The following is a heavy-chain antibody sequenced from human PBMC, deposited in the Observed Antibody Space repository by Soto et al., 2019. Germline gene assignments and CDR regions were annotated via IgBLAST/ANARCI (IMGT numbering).Heavy chain of an antibody. CDR3: ERSLDSYDSSGYYYSCDWNFDL. D-gene: IGHD3-22*01. Sequence: GGSLRLSCAASGFTFSGYSMIWVREAPGQGMEWVSYISSSSSTIYYADPVKGRFTISRDNAKNSLYLQMHSLRAADTAVYYCERSLDSYDSSGYYYSCDWNFDLWGRGTLVTVAS. CDR1: GFTFSGYS. CDR2: ISSSSSTI. J-gene: IGHJ2*01. V-gene: IGHV3-48*01.